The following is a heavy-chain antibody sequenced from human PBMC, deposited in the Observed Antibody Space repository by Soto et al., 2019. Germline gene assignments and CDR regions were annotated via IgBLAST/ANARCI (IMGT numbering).Heavy chain of an antibody. Sequence: EVQLLESGGGLVQPGGSLRLSCAASGFTFSSYAMSWVRQAPGKGLEWVSAISGSGGSTYYADSVKGRFTISRDNSKNTLYLQMNSLRAEDTAVYYCAKDGDIVATSDHYFDYWGQGTLVTVSS. V-gene: IGHV3-23*01. J-gene: IGHJ4*02. CDR1: GFTFSSYA. CDR3: AKDGDIVATSDHYFDY. CDR2: ISGSGGST. D-gene: IGHD5-12*01.